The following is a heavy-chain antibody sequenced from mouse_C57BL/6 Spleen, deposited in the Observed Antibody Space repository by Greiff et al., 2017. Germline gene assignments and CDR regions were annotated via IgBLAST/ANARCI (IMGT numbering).Heavy chain of an antibody. CDR2: ISGGGGNT. CDR3: ARGGSGYVAY. D-gene: IGHD3-2*02. V-gene: IGHV5-9*01. J-gene: IGHJ3*01. CDR1: GFTFSSYT. Sequence: DVKLVESGGGLVKPGGSLKLSCAASGFTFSSYTMSWVRQTPEKRLEWVATISGGGGNTYYPDSVKGRFTISRDNAKNTLYLQMSSLRAEDTALYYCARGGSGYVAYWGQGTLVTVSA.